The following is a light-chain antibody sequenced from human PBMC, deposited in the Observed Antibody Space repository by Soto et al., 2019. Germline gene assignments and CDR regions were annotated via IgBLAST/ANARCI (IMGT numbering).Light chain of an antibody. CDR3: QQCNNWPKT. Sequence: EIVMTQSPATLSVSPGEGATLSCRASQSVTSHLAWYQQNRVQAPRLLIYGASTRATGIPARFSGSGSGTDFTLTISSLESEDFAVYYCQQCNNWPKTFGQGTKVEIK. CDR2: GAS. V-gene: IGKV3-15*01. CDR1: QSVTSH. J-gene: IGKJ1*01.